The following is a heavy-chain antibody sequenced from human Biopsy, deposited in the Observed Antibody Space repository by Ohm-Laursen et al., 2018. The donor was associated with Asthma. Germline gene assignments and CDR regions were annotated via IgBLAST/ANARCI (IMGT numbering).Heavy chain of an antibody. J-gene: IGHJ4*02. V-gene: IGHV4-59*01. CDR3: AGFCSGGNCPDH. CDR1: GVSIRSYY. D-gene: IGHD2-15*01. Sequence: PGTPSLTCTVSGVSIRSYYWTWIRQPPGKGLEGIGNIHYSGSTSSNPSLKSRVTISVDTSKKQISLRLSSVISADTAVYYCAGFCSGGNCPDHWGQGTLVTGSS. CDR2: IHYSGST.